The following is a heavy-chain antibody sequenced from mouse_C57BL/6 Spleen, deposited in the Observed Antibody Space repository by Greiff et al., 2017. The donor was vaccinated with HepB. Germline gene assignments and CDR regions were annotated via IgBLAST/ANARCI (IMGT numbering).Heavy chain of an antibody. Sequence: EVKLVESGGGLVKPGGSLKLSCAASGFTFSSYTMSWVRQTPEKRLEWVATISGGGGNTYYPDSVKGRFTISRDNAKNPLYLQMSSLRSEDTALYYCARPYDSSWYFDVWGTGTTVTVSS. CDR1: GFTFSSYT. J-gene: IGHJ1*03. V-gene: IGHV5-9*01. CDR2: ISGGGGNT. D-gene: IGHD2-4*01. CDR3: ARPYDSSWYFDV.